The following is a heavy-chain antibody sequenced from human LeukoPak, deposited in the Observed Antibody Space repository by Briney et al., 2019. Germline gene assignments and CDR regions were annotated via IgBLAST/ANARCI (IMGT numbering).Heavy chain of an antibody. CDR2: INHGGST. D-gene: IGHD3-3*01. CDR3: ARGNWSGYYYYYYGMDV. J-gene: IGHJ6*02. Sequence: PSETLSLTCAVYGGSFSCYYWSWIRQPPGKGLEWIGEINHGGSTNYNPSLKSRVTISVDTSKNQFSLKLSSVTAADTAVYYCARGNWSGYYYYYYGMDVWGQGTTVTVSS. V-gene: IGHV4-34*01. CDR1: GGSFSCYY.